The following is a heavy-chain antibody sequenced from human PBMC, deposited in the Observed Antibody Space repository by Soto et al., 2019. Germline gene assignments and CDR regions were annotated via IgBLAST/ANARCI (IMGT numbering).Heavy chain of an antibody. D-gene: IGHD3-10*01. V-gene: IGHV4-30-4*01. Sequence: QVQLQESGPGLVKPSQTLSLTCTVSGASITSDDYFWGWIRQPPGQGLEWTAFFYYTGSTYYNPSLKSRATISVDTAKFQCSLRLLSVTAADSAVYYCARGSMSRGGLSLDVWSQGITVTVSS. CDR3: ARGSMSRGGLSLDV. J-gene: IGHJ6*02. CDR2: FYYTGST. CDR1: GASITSDDYF.